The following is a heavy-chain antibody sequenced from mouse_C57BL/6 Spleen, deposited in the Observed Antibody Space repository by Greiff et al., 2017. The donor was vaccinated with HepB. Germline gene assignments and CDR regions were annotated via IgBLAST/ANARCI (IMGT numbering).Heavy chain of an antibody. J-gene: IGHJ3*01. D-gene: IGHD1-1*01. V-gene: IGHV1-81*01. CDR1: GYSFTRYV. CDR2: IYPRSGNT. CDR3: ARESFRYYYGSRSEAY. Sequence: VKLSFQSSGYSFTRYVLSWVKQRTGQGLEWIGEIYPRSGNTYYNEKFKGKATLTADKSSSTAYMELRSLTSEDSAVYFCARESFRYYYGSRSEAYWGQGTLVTVSA.